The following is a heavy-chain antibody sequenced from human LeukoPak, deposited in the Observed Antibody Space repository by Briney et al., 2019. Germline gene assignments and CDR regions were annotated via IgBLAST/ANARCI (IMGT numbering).Heavy chain of an antibody. D-gene: IGHD1-26*01. CDR1: GYTFTCYY. Sequence: ASVKVSCTASGYTFTCYYMHWVRQAPGQGLEWMGWINPNSGGTNYAQKFQGRVTMTRDTSISTAYMELSRLRSDDTAVYYCARVAVGATYNWFDPWGQGTLVTVSS. V-gene: IGHV1-2*02. CDR3: ARVAVGATYNWFDP. J-gene: IGHJ5*02. CDR2: INPNSGGT.